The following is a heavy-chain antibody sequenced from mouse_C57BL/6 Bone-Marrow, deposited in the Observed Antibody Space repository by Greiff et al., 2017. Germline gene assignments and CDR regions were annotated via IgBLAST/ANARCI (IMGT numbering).Heavy chain of an antibody. V-gene: IGHV14-1*01. CDR2: IDPEDGDT. J-gene: IGHJ3*01. Sequence: DVKLVESGAELVRPGASVKLSCTASGFNIKDYYMHWVKQRPEQGLEWIGRIDPEDGDTEYAPKFQGKATMTADTSSNTAYLQLSSLTSEDTAVYYCTTFYYGSSPFADWGQGTLVTVSA. CDR3: TTFYYGSSPFAD. D-gene: IGHD1-1*01. CDR1: GFNIKDYY.